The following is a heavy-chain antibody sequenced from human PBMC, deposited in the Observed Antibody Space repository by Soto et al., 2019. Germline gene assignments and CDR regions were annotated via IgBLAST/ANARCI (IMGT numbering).Heavy chain of an antibody. CDR2: IYYSGST. CDR1: GGSISSSSYY. V-gene: IGHV4-39*01. CDR3: ASYGGKVTTSGKFDY. J-gene: IGHJ4*02. D-gene: IGHD4-17*01. Sequence: PSETLSLTCTVSGGSISSSSYYWGWIRQPPGKGLEWIGSIYYSGSTYYNPSLKSRVTISVDTSKSQFSLKLSSVTAADTAVYYCASYGGKVTTSGKFDYWGQGTLVTVSS.